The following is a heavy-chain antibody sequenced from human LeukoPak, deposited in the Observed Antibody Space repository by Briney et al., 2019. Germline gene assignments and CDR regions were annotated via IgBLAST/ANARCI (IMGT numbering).Heavy chain of an antibody. CDR3: ARLSPPGRSSVKGKYYFDY. CDR2: VYYSGST. CDR1: GYSISSGYY. Sequence: NPSETLSLTCTVSGYSISSGYYWGWIRQPPGKGLEWIGYVYYSGSTNYNPALQSRVTISVDTSKSPFSLKLASVTAADTAVYFCARLSPPGRSSVKGKYYFDYWGQGALVTVSS. V-gene: IGHV4-61*01. J-gene: IGHJ4*02. D-gene: IGHD6-6*01.